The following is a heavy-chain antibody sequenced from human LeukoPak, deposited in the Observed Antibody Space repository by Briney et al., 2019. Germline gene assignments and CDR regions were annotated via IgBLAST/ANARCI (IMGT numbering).Heavy chain of an antibody. V-gene: IGHV4-34*01. J-gene: IGHJ6*03. CDR2: INHSGST. CDR1: GGSFSGYY. D-gene: IGHD3-22*01. Sequence: PSETLSLTCAVYGGSFSGYYWSWIRQPPGKGLEWIGEINHSGSTNYNPSLKSRVTISVDTSKNQFSLKLSSVTAADTAVYYCARGIVYDSSGYYFPAGGNYYYYMDVWGKGTTVTVSS. CDR3: ARGIVYDSSGYYFPAGGNYYYYMDV.